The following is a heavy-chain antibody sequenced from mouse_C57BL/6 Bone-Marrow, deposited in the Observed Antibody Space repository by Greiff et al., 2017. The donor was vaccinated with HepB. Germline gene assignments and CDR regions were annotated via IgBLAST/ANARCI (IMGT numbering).Heavy chain of an antibody. CDR1: GFTFSDYY. V-gene: IGHV5-12*01. CDR2: ISNGGGST. Sequence: EVQRVESGGGLVQPGGSLKLSCAASGFTFSDYYMYWVRQTPEKRLEWVAYISNGGGSTYYPDTVKGRFTISRDNAKNTLYLQMSRLKSEDTAMYYCARHGSSGLYAMDYWGQGTSVTVSS. CDR3: ARHGSSGLYAMDY. J-gene: IGHJ4*01. D-gene: IGHD3-2*02.